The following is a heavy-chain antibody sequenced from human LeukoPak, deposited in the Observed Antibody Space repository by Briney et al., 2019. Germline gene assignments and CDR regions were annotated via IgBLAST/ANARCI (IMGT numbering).Heavy chain of an antibody. V-gene: IGHV4-34*01. J-gene: IGHJ5*02. D-gene: IGHD5-12*01. CDR1: GGSFSGYY. CDR3: ARDRGYSGYDSPWFDP. Sequence: PSETLSLTCAVYGGSFSGYYWSWIRQPPGKGLEWIGEINHSGSTNYNPSLKSRVTISVDTSKNQFSLKLSSVTAADTAAYYCARDRGYSGYDSPWFDPWGQGTLVTVSS. CDR2: INHSGST.